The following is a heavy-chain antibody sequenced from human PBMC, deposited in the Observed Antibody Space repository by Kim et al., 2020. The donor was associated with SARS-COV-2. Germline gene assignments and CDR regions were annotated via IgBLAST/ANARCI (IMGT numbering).Heavy chain of an antibody. CDR2: VNSNGGST. CDR1: GFSFSGYA. CDR3: VKERGWLVRDFDY. J-gene: IGHJ4*02. Sequence: GGSLRLSCSASGFSFSGYAMHWVRQAPGKGLEYVSAVNSNGGSTYYADSVKGRFTISRDNSKNTLYLQMSSLRAEDPAVYYCVKERGWLVRDFDYCGQVT. D-gene: IGHD6-19*01. V-gene: IGHV3-64D*06.